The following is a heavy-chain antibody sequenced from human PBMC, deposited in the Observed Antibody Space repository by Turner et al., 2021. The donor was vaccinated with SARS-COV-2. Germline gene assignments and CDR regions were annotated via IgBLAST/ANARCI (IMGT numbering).Heavy chain of an antibody. J-gene: IGHJ3*02. D-gene: IGHD3-22*01. CDR2: ISSSSSYI. CDR3: ARWDNYYDSSGYYPDAFDI. CDR1: GLTFSSYS. Sequence: EVQLVESGGGLVKPGGSLRLSCAASGLTFSSYSMNWVRQAPGKGLEWVSSISSSSSYIYYADSVKGRFTISRDNAKNSLYLQKNSLRAEDTAVYYCARWDNYYDSSGYYPDAFDIWGQGTMVTVSS. V-gene: IGHV3-21*01.